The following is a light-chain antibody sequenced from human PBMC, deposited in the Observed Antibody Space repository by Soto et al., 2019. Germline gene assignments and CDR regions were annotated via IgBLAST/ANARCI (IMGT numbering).Light chain of an antibody. V-gene: IGKV3-20*01. Sequence: ESVLTQSPGTLSLSPGERATLSCRASQSVSNSYFAWYQQKPGQPPRLLIYCISTRATGIPDRFSGSGSGTDFTLTISRLEPEDFVVYYCQQYSSLPHTFGQGTKVEVK. CDR3: QQYSSLPHT. CDR2: CIS. CDR1: QSVSNSY. J-gene: IGKJ2*01.